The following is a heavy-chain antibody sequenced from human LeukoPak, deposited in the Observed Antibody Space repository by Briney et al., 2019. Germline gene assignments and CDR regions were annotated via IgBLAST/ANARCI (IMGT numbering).Heavy chain of an antibody. V-gene: IGHV3-48*03. CDR2: ISSSGSTI. CDR1: GFTFSSYE. J-gene: IGHJ4*02. CDR3: ARASNYDYVWGTKTGTDYFDY. Sequence: GGSLRLSCAASGFTFSSYEMNWVRQAPGKGLEWVSYISSSGSTIYYADSVKGRFTISRDNAKNSLYLQMNSLRAEDTAVYYRARASNYDYVWGTKTGTDYFDYWGQGILVTVSS. D-gene: IGHD3-16*01.